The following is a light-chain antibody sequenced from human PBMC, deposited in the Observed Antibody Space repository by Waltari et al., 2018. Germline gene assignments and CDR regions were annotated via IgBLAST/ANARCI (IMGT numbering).Light chain of an antibody. CDR2: GTS. J-gene: IGKJ1*01. Sequence: DIVSTQSPGTLYLSPGERTTLFCRASQSVGRTLAWYQQKPGQAPRLLISGTSSRATDIPDRFSGSGSGTDFSLTINRLEPEDFAVYYCQHYVRLPATFGQGTKVEIK. CDR3: QHYVRLPAT. CDR1: QSVGRT. V-gene: IGKV3-20*01.